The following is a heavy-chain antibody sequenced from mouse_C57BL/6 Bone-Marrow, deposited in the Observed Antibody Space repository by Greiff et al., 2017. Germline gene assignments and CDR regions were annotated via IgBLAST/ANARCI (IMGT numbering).Heavy chain of an antibody. V-gene: IGHV5-17*01. Sequence: DVHLVESGGGLVKPGGSLKLSCAASGFTFSDYGMHWVRQAPEKGLEWVAYISSGSSTIYYADTVKGRVTISRDNAKNPLFLQMTSLRSEDTAMYYCAGGNYVRFAYWGQGTLVTVSA. CDR1: GFTFSDYG. CDR2: ISSGSSTI. J-gene: IGHJ3*01. CDR3: AGGNYVRFAY. D-gene: IGHD2-1*01.